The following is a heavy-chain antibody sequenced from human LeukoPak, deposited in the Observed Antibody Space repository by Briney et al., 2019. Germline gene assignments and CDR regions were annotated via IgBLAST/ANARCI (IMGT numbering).Heavy chain of an antibody. Sequence: PGGSLRLSCAVSGFPFSSYTMHWVRQAPGKGLEWVGVISYEGSNKYYTDSVKGRFTISRDNSKNTLNLQMHSLRAEDTAVYYCARDGGYDPWGLDYNYHMDVWGKGTTVTVSS. CDR3: ARDGGYDPWGLDYNYHMDV. D-gene: IGHD5-12*01. CDR2: ISYEGSNK. CDR1: GFPFSSYT. V-gene: IGHV3-30*04. J-gene: IGHJ6*03.